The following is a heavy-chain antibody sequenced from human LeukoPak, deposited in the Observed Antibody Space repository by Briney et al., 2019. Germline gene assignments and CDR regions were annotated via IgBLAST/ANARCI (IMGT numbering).Heavy chain of an antibody. D-gene: IGHD3-10*01. V-gene: IGHV4-39*07. CDR3: ARGRRMVRGVITSNWFDP. CDR1: GGSISSSSHY. CDR2: INYNGNT. J-gene: IGHJ5*02. Sequence: SETLSLTCTVSGGSISSSSHYWVWIRQSPGKGLEWIGSINYNGNTYYNPSLKSRVTISVDTSKNQFSLKLSSVTAADTAVYYCARGRRMVRGVITSNWFDPWGQGTLVTVSS.